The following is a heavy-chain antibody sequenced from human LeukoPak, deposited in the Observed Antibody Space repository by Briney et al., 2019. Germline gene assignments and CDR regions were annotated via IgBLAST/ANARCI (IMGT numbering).Heavy chain of an antibody. CDR2: IIPIFGIA. CDR1: GGTFSSYA. V-gene: IGHV1-69*04. J-gene: IGHJ4*02. CDR3: ARAPTMVSGGFDY. Sequence: ASVKVSCKASGGTFSSYAISWVRQAPGQGLEWMGRIIPIFGIANYAQKFQGRVTITADKSTSTAYMELSSLSSEDTAVYYCARAPTMVSGGFDYWGQGTLVTVSS. D-gene: IGHD3-10*01.